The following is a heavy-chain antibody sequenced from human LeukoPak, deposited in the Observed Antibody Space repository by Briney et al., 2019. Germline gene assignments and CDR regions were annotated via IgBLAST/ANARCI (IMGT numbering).Heavy chain of an antibody. CDR3: ASSPPERLFSYYYMDV. CDR2: IYHSGST. V-gene: IGHV4-38-2*02. D-gene: IGHD1-14*01. CDR1: GYSISSGYY. J-gene: IGHJ6*03. Sequence: KTSETLSLTCTVSGYSISSGYYWGWIRQPPGQGLEWIGSIYHSGSTYYNPSLKSRVTISVDTSKNQFSLKLSSVTAADTAVYYCASSPPERLFSYYYMDVWGKGTTVTVSS.